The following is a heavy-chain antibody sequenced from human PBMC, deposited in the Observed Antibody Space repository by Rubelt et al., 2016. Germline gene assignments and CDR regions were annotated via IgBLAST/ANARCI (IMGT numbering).Heavy chain of an antibody. D-gene: IGHD3-3*01. J-gene: IGHJ5*02. Sequence: QVQLQESGPGLVKPSETLSLTCTVSGGSISSYYWSWIRQPPGKGLEWIGYIYYSGSTNYNPSLKSRVTISVDTSKNQFSLKLSSVTAADTAVYYCARGRGPHIKRFSAYNWFDPWGQGTLVTVSS. V-gene: IGHV4-59*01. CDR3: ARGRGPHIKRFSAYNWFDP. CDR2: IYYSGST. CDR1: GGSISSYY.